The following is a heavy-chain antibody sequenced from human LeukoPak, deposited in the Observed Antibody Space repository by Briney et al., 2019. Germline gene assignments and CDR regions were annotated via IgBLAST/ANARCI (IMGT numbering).Heavy chain of an antibody. CDR2: VYYNGAT. Sequence: NPSETLSLTCAVSGASVSSSYYFWGWIRQPPGEKPEWLGSVYYNGATYYNPSLRSRVTISLDTSKNQFTLTVTSVTVADTALYFCASRIVVSPTAIETWFDSWGQGSLVTVSS. CDR3: ASRIVVSPTAIETWFDS. J-gene: IGHJ5*01. D-gene: IGHD2-2*01. CDR1: GASVSSSYYF. V-gene: IGHV4-39*06.